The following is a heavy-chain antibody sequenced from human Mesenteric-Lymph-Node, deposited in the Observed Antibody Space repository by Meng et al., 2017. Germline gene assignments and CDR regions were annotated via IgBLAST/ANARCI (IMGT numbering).Heavy chain of an antibody. J-gene: IGHJ4*02. CDR1: GFTFSSYS. CDR3: TTTVTNGPLRFY. V-gene: IGHV3-21*01. CDR2: ISSSSSYI. Sequence: GGSLRLSCAASGFTFSSYSMNWVRQAPGKGLEWVSSISSSSSYIYYADSVKGRFTISRDNAKNSLYLQMNSLRAEDTAVYYCTTTVTNGPLRFYWGQGTLVTVSS. D-gene: IGHD4-17*01.